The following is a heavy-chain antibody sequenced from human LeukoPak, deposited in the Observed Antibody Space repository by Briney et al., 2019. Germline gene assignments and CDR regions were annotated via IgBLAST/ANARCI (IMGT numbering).Heavy chain of an antibody. CDR2: ISSSSSYI. D-gene: IGHD6-13*01. CDR3: ARERFGHIAEIDY. CDR1: GFTFSSYS. V-gene: IGHV3-21*01. Sequence: GGSLRLSCAASGFTFSSYSMNWVRQAPGKGLEWVSSISSSSSYIYYADSVKGRFTISRDNAKNSLYLQMNSLRAEDTAVYYCARERFGHIAEIDYWGQGTLVTVSS. J-gene: IGHJ4*02.